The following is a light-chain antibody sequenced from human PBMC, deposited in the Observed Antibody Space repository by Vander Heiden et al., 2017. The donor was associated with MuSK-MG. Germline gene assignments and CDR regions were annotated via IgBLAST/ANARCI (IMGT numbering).Light chain of an antibody. CDR2: EVS. CDR3: GSYAGSSTFEGV. J-gene: IGLJ2*01. CDR1: SSDVGSYNL. V-gene: IGLV2-23*02. Sequence: QSALTQPASVSGSPGQSLTISCTGTSSDVGSYNLVSWYQQHPGKAPKLMSYEVSKRPSGVSNRFSGSKSGNTASLTISGLQAEDEADYYGGSYAGSSTFEGVFGGGTKLTVL.